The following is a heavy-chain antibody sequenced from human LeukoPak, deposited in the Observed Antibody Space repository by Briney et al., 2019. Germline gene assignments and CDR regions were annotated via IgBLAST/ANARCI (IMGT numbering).Heavy chain of an antibody. CDR2: IKQDGSEK. V-gene: IGHV3-7*01. CDR1: GFTFSSYW. CDR3: ARVSYCGGDCYPGGLDY. J-gene: IGHJ4*02. Sequence: GGSLRLSCAASGFTFSSYWMSWVRQAPGKGLEWVANIKQDGSEKYYVDSVKGRFAISRDNAKNSLYLQMNSLRAEDTAVYYCARVSYCGGDCYPGGLDYWGQGTLVTVSS. D-gene: IGHD2-21*01.